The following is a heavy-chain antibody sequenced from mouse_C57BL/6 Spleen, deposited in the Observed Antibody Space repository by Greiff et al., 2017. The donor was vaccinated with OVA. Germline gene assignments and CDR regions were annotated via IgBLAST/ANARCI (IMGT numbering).Heavy chain of an antibody. CDR1: GFTFSSYA. CDR3: TREYDYEDYYAMDY. V-gene: IGHV5-9-1*02. CDR2: ISSGGDYI. D-gene: IGHD2-4*01. Sequence: DVTLVESGEGLVKPGGSLKLSCAASGFTFSSYAMSWVRQTPEKRLEWVAYISSGGDYIYYADPVKGRFTISRDNARNTLYLQMSSLKSEDTAMYYCTREYDYEDYYAMDYWGQGTSVTVSS. J-gene: IGHJ4*01.